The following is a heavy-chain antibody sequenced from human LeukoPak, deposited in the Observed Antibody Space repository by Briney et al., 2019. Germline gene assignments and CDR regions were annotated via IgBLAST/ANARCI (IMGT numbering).Heavy chain of an antibody. CDR1: GFTFSSYA. Sequence: GGSLRLSCAASGFTFSSYAMHWVRQAPGKGLEWVAVISYDGSNKYYADSVKGRFTISRDNSKNTLYLQMNSLRAEDTAVYYCARWQAGYCSSTSCYDEGDVWGQGTTVTVSS. V-gene: IGHV3-30*04. CDR2: ISYDGSNK. J-gene: IGHJ6*02. D-gene: IGHD2-2*01. CDR3: ARWQAGYCSSTSCYDEGDV.